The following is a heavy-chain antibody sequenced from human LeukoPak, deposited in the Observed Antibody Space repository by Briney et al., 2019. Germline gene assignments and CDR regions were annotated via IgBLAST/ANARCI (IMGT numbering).Heavy chain of an antibody. V-gene: IGHV4-61*02. CDR1: GGSISSGSYY. CDR2: IYTSGST. Sequence: PSETLSLTCTVSGGSISSGSYYWSWIRQPAGKGLEWIGRIYTSGSTNYNPSLKSRVTISVDTSKNQFSLKLSSVTAADTAVYYCARDRGTWNDDGFDYWGQGTLVTVSS. J-gene: IGHJ4*02. CDR3: ARDRGTWNDDGFDY. D-gene: IGHD1-1*01.